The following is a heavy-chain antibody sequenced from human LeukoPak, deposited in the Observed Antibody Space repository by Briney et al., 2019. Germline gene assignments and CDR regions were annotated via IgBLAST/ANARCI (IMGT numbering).Heavy chain of an antibody. CDR3: GKNGGPGMAFYAY. CDR1: GFTFTSYA. J-gene: IGHJ4*02. D-gene: IGHD2/OR15-2a*01. CDR2: ISGGGDYI. V-gene: IGHV3-23*01. Sequence: GGSLRLSCVASGFTFTSYAMTWVRQAPGKGLEWVSAISGGGDYIYYGDSVKGRFTSSRDNSKSTLYLQMRNLRAEDTAVYYCGKNGGPGMAFYAYWARGPQVTVSS.